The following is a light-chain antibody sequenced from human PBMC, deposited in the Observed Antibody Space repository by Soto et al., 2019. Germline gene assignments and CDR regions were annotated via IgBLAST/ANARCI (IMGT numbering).Light chain of an antibody. Sequence: EIVMTQSPISLPVTPGEPASISCRSSQSLLHSNGYNYLDWYLQKPGQSPQLLIYLGSNRASGVPDRFSGSGSGTDFTLKISRVEAEDVWVYYCMQALQTPWTFGQGTKVEFK. J-gene: IGKJ1*01. CDR3: MQALQTPWT. CDR1: QSLLHSNGYNY. V-gene: IGKV2-28*01. CDR2: LGS.